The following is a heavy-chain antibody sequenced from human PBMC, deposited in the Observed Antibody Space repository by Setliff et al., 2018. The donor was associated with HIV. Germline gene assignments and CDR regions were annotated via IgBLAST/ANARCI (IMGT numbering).Heavy chain of an antibody. CDR3: ARVPAALERWFDP. CDR2: VYYRGST. J-gene: IGHJ5*02. V-gene: IGHV4-59*11. CDR1: GASISSHY. Sequence: SLTCTVSGASISSHYWSWIRQPPGKGLEWIGNVYYRGSTNYNPSLKSRVTISVDTSKNHFSLKLSSVTAADTAVYYCARVPAALERWFDPWGQGTLVTVSS. D-gene: IGHD2-2*01.